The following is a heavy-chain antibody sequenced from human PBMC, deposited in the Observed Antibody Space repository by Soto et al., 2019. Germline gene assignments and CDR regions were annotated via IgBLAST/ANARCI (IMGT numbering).Heavy chain of an antibody. CDR3: ASYSISGYYYRYYYGMDV. V-gene: IGHV3-48*02. D-gene: IGHD3-22*01. J-gene: IGHJ6*02. CDR1: GFTFSSYS. CDR2: ISSSSSTI. Sequence: EVQLVESGGGLVQPGGSLRLSCAASGFTFSSYSMNWVRQAPGKGLEWVSYISSSSSTIYYADSVKGRFTISRDNAKNSLYLQMNSLRDEDTAVYYCASYSISGYYYRYYYGMDVWGQGTTVTVSS.